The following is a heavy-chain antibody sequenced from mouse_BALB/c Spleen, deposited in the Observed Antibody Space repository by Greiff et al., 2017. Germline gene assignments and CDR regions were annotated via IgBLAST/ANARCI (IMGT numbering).Heavy chain of an antibody. CDR1: GYTFTSYW. V-gene: IGHV1S81*02. D-gene: IGHD2-14*01. J-gene: IGHJ4*01. CDR3: ARDYRYD. CDR2: INPSNGRT. Sequence: QVQLQQPGAELVKPGASVKLSCKASGYTFTSYWMHWVKQRPGQGLEWIGEINPSNGRTNYNEKFKSKATLTVDKSSSTAYMQLSSLTSEDSAVYYCARDYRYDWGQGTSVTVSS.